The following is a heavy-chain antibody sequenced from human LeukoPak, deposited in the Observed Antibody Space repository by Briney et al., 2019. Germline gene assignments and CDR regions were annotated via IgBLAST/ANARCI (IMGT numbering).Heavy chain of an antibody. CDR1: GFTFSSYG. CDR2: IRYDGSNK. D-gene: IGHD1-26*01. J-gene: IGHJ4*02. V-gene: IGHV3-30*02. CDR3: AKDVGGRADY. Sequence: GGSLRLSCAASGFTFSSYGMHWVRQASGKGLEWVAVIRYDGSNKYYADSVKGRFTISRDNSKNTLYLQMNSLRAEDTAVYYCAKDVGGRADYWGQGTLVTVSS.